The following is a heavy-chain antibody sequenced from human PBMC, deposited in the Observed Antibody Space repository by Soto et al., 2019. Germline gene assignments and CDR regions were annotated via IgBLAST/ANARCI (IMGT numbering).Heavy chain of an antibody. CDR1: GGTFSSYA. CDR2: IIPIFGTA. CDR3: ARGYWRNYYDSSGYYYFDY. Sequence: VQLVQSGAEVKKPGSSVKVSCKASGGTFSSYAISWVRQAPGQGLEWMGGIIPIFGTANYAQKFQGRVTITADESTSTAYMELSSLRSEDTAVYYCARGYWRNYYDSSGYYYFDYWGQGTLVTVSS. V-gene: IGHV1-69*01. D-gene: IGHD3-22*01. J-gene: IGHJ4*02.